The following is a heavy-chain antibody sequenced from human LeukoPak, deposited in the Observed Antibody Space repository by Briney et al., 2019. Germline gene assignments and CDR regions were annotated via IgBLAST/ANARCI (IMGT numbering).Heavy chain of an antibody. CDR3: ARDKAQH. CDR2: ISYDGSNK. CDR1: GYTFTAYY. V-gene: IGHV3-30-3*01. Sequence: SCKASGYTFTAYYMHWVRQAPGKGLEWVAVISYDGSNKYYADSVKGRFTISRDNSKNTLYLQMNSLRAEDTAVYYCARDKAQHWGQGTLVTVSS. J-gene: IGHJ4*02.